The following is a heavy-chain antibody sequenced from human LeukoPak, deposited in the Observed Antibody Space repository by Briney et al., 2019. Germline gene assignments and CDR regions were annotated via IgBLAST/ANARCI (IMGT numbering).Heavy chain of an antibody. J-gene: IGHJ6*03. CDR3: AKPGTDSSFDYYYYMDV. CDR1: GFTFRNYA. D-gene: IGHD1-7*01. V-gene: IGHV3-23*01. Sequence: GGSLRLSCAASGFTFRNYAVSWVRQAPGKGLEWVSAISGSGINTYYADSVKGRFTISRDNSKNTLYLQMNSLRAEDTAVYYCAKPGTDSSFDYYYYMDVWGKGTTVTVSS. CDR2: ISGSGINT.